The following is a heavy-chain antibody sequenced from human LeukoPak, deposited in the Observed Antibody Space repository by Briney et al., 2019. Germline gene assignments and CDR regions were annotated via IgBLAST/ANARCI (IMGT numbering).Heavy chain of an antibody. V-gene: IGHV1-69*13. CDR3: TRRHAHKETVVVVTGPDPEDLDV. Sequence: SVKVSCKASGGTFSSYAISWVRQAPGQGLEWMGGIIPIFGTANYAQKFQGRVTITADESTSTAYMELSSLRASDTAIYYCTRRHAHKETVVVVTGPDPEDLDVWGQGTLVTVSS. CDR2: IIPIFGTA. J-gene: IGHJ3*01. D-gene: IGHD2-21*02. CDR1: GGTFSSYA.